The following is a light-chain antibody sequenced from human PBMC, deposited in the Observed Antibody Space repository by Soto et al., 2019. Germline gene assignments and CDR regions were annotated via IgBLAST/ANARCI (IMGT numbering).Light chain of an antibody. V-gene: IGKV1-5*01. Sequence: DIQLTQFPSTLSAFVGDRVTITCRASQSINTWLAWYQQKPGKAPKLLIYDASSLESGVPSRFSGSGSGTEFTLTISSLQPDDFATYYCQQYNDYSLTFGGGTKVDNK. CDR2: DAS. CDR1: QSINTW. CDR3: QQYNDYSLT. J-gene: IGKJ4*01.